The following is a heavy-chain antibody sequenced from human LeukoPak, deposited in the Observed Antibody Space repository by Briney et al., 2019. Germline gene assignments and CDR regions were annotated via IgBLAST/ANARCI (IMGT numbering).Heavy chain of an antibody. J-gene: IGHJ4*02. Sequence: GGSLRLSCAASGFTFSSYAMSWVRQAPGKGLEWVSAISGSDGHTYYADSVKGRFTISRDNSKNTLYLQMNSLRAEDTAVYYCAKDHYYDSSGYYYGDYWGQGTLVTVSS. D-gene: IGHD3-22*01. CDR1: GFTFSSYA. CDR3: AKDHYYDSSGYYYGDY. CDR2: ISGSDGHT. V-gene: IGHV3-23*01.